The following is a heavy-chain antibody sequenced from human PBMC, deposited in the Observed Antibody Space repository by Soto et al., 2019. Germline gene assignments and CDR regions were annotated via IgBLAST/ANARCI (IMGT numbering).Heavy chain of an antibody. CDR2: ISAYNGNT. CDR1: GSTFTSYG. CDR3: ARDQVGYYYYGMDV. J-gene: IGHJ6*02. Sequence: ASVKVSCKASGSTFTSYGISWVRQAPGQGLEWLGWISAYNGNTNYAQKLQGRVTITTDTSTSTAYMELRSLISDDTAVYYCARDQVGYYYYGMDVWGQGTTVTVS. V-gene: IGHV1-18*01.